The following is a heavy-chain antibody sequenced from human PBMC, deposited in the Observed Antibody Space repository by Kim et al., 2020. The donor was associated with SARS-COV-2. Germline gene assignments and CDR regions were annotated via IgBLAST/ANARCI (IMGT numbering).Heavy chain of an antibody. J-gene: IGHJ4*02. CDR3: ARQVGDYYDSSGYGNY. Sequence: SLKSRVTISVDTSKNQFSLKLSSVTAADTAVYYCARQVGDYYDSSGYGNYWGQGTLVTVSP. D-gene: IGHD3-22*01. V-gene: IGHV4-34*01.